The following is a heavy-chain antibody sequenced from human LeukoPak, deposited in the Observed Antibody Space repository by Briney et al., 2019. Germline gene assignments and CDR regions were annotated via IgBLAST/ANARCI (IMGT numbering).Heavy chain of an antibody. D-gene: IGHD3-10*01. Sequence: SETLSLTCAVSGGSISSSYYWSWIRQPPGKGLEWIGYIYYSGSTNYNPSLKSRVTISVDTSKNQFSLKLSSVTAADTAVYYCARGIGELLSYYYYYYMDVWGKGTTVTISS. V-gene: IGHV4-61*01. J-gene: IGHJ6*03. CDR3: ARGIGELLSYYYYYYMDV. CDR1: GGSISSSYY. CDR2: IYYSGST.